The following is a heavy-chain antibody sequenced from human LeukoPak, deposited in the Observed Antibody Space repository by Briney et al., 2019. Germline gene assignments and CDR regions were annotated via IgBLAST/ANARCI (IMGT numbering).Heavy chain of an antibody. V-gene: IGHV1-2*02. CDR2: INPNSGGT. Sequence: ASVKVSCKASGYTFAGYYMHWVRQAPGQGLEWMGWINPNSGGTNYAQKFKGRVTMTRDTSISTAYMELSRLRSDDTAVYYCARGLGELYYYGMDVWGQGTTVTVSS. CDR1: GYTFAGYY. J-gene: IGHJ6*02. D-gene: IGHD3-10*01. CDR3: ARGLGELYYYGMDV.